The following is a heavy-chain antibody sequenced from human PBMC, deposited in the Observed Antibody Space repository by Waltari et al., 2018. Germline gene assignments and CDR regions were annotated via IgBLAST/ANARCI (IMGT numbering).Heavy chain of an antibody. D-gene: IGHD4-17*01. Sequence: QVYLQESGPGLVKPSQTLSLTCAVYGSSINSRGFYWILIRHHPGKGLEWVGYIYSNGDTFYNPSLKSRVIISVDKSRNQLSLKMTSATAADSAVYFCARAGDSYYAMDVWGQGTTVTVSS. CDR1: GSSINSRGFY. CDR3: ARAGDSYYAMDV. J-gene: IGHJ6*02. CDR2: IYSNGDT. V-gene: IGHV4-31*11.